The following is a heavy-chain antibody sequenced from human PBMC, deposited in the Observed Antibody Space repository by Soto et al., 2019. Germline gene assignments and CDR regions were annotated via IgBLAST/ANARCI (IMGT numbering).Heavy chain of an antibody. CDR2: IFPGDSDT. D-gene: IGHD2-15*01. Sequence: PGESLKISCQGSGYSFTKYWIGWVRQMPGKGLEWMGIIFPGDSDTTYSPSFQGQVTISADRSLSTAYLQWSSLKASDSAMYYCARHFNGGNMFYYYYGMDVWGQGTTVTVSS. V-gene: IGHV5-51*01. CDR1: GYSFTKYW. J-gene: IGHJ6*02. CDR3: ARHFNGGNMFYYYYGMDV.